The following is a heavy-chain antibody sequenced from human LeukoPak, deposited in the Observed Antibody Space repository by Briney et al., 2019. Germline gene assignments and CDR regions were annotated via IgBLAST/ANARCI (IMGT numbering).Heavy chain of an antibody. CDR1: GFRFSNCW. Sequence: GGSLRLSXAASGFRFSNCWMSWVRQTPGKGLEWLANIKEDGSERYYVDSVKGRFNISRDNAKNSLYLQMNSLRAEDTAVYYCAKIWYYDSSGYRHFDYWGQGTLVTVSS. V-gene: IGHV3-7*01. J-gene: IGHJ4*02. D-gene: IGHD3-22*01. CDR2: IKEDGSER. CDR3: AKIWYYDSSGYRHFDY.